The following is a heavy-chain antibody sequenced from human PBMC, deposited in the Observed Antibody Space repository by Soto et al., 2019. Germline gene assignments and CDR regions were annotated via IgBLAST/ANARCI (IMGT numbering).Heavy chain of an antibody. CDR2: IGASGSNT. J-gene: IGHJ4*02. CDR3: AKDMGRIAVGQDY. Sequence: EVQLLESGGGLVQPGESLRLSCAASGFSFSSYAMNWVRQAPGKGLEWVSSIGASGSNTYYADSVKGRFTISRDNSNNTLYLQMNSLRVGDTALFYCAKDMGRIAVGQDYWGRGALVTVSP. V-gene: IGHV3-23*01. CDR1: GFSFSSYA. D-gene: IGHD6-19*01.